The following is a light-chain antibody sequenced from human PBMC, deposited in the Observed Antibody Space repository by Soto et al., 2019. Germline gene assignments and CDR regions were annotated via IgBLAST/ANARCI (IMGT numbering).Light chain of an antibody. CDR2: DVS. CDR1: SSDVGGYHY. Sequence: QSALTQPRSVSGSPGQSVTISCTGTSSDVGGYHYVSWYQQHPGKAPKLMIYDVSKRPSGVPDRFSGSKSGNTASLTISGLQAEDEADYYCCSYAGSYTGVFGTGTKLTVL. CDR3: CSYAGSYTGV. J-gene: IGLJ1*01. V-gene: IGLV2-11*01.